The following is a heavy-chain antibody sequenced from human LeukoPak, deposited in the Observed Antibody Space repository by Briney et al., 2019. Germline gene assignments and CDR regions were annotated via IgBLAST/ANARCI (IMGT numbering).Heavy chain of an antibody. CDR2: IIPIFGTA. J-gene: IGHJ4*02. CDR3: ARGAESDFDY. CDR1: EGTFSSYA. V-gene: IGHV1-69*05. Sequence: GASVKVSCKASEGTFSSYAISWVRQAPGQGLEWMGGIIPIFGTANYAQKFQGRVTITTDESTSTAYMELSSLRSEDTAVYYCARGAESDFDYWGQGTLVTVSS.